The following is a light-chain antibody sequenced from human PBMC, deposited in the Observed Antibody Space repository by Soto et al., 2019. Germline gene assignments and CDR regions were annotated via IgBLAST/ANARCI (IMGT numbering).Light chain of an antibody. J-gene: IGKJ5*01. V-gene: IGKV1-9*01. CDR3: QQLNNYPFT. CDR2: AAS. CDR1: QGVSRF. Sequence: KLTQSPSSLSASVGDRVTITCRASQGVSRFLAWYQQRPGKAPNLLIFAASTLHSGVPSRFSGSGSGTDFTLTIDTLQPEDFATYYCQQLNNYPFTFGQGTRLEIK.